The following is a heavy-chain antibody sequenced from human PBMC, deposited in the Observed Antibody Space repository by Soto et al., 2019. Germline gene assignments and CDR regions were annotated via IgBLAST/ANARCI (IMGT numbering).Heavy chain of an antibody. CDR1: GGSFSGYY. V-gene: IGHV4-34*01. J-gene: IGHJ4*02. CDR3: ARVRITMVRGVHYFDY. CDR2: INHSGST. Sequence: SLTCAVYGGSFSGYYWSWIRQPPGKGLEWIGEINHSGSTNYNPSLKSRVTISVDTSKNQFSLKLSSVTAADTAVYYCARVRITMVRGVHYFDYWGQGTLVTVSS. D-gene: IGHD3-10*01.